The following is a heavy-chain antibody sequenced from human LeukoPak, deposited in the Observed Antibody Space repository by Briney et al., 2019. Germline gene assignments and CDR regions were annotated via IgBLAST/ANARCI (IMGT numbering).Heavy chain of an antibody. Sequence: GGSLRLSCAASGFTFSSYEMNWVRQAPGKGLEWVSYISSSGSTIYYADSVKGRFTISRDNAKNSLYLQMNSLRAEDTAVYYCARDGGYYGMDVCGKGTTVTVSS. J-gene: IGHJ6*04. V-gene: IGHV3-48*03. D-gene: IGHD3-16*01. CDR3: ARDGGYYGMDV. CDR2: ISSSGSTI. CDR1: GFTFSSYE.